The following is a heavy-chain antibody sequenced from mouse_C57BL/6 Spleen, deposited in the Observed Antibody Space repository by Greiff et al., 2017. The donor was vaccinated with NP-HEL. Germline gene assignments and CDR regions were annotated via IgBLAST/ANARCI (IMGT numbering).Heavy chain of an antibody. CDR3: ARIAEERYSNYEAMDY. Sequence: QVTLKVSGPGILQPSQSLSLTCSFSGFSLSTFGMGVGWIRQPSGKGLEWLAHIWWDDDKYYNPALKSRLTISKDTSKNQVFLKIANVDTADTATYYCARIAEERYSNYEAMDYWGQGTSVTVSS. CDR1: GFSLSTFGMG. CDR2: IWWDDDK. D-gene: IGHD2-5*01. J-gene: IGHJ4*01. V-gene: IGHV8-8*01.